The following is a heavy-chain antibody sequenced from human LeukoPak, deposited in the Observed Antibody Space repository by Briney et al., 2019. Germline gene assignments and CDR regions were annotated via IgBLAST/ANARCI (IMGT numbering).Heavy chain of an antibody. CDR2: ISGSGGST. V-gene: IGHV3-23*01. J-gene: IGHJ4*02. Sequence: PGGSLRLSCAASDFTFTSYGMSWVRQAPGKGLEWVSAISGSGGSTYYADSVKGRFTISRDNSKNTLYLQMNSLRAEDTAVYYCAKVRGYQRGYSGYDRNQRGFDYWGQGTLVTVSS. CDR3: AKVRGYQRGYSGYDRNQRGFDY. CDR1: DFTFTSYG. D-gene: IGHD5-12*01.